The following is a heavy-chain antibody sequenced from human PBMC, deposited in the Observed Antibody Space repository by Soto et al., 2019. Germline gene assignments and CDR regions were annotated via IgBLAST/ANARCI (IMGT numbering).Heavy chain of an antibody. Sequence: SETLSLTCAVYGGSFSGYYWSWIRQPPGKGLEWIGEINHSGSTNYNPSLKSRVTISVDTSKNQFSLKLSSVTAADTAVYYCASAARMGVIKDYFDYWGQGTLVTVSS. CDR2: INHSGST. J-gene: IGHJ4*02. D-gene: IGHD3-10*01. CDR3: ASAARMGVIKDYFDY. CDR1: GGSFSGYY. V-gene: IGHV4-34*01.